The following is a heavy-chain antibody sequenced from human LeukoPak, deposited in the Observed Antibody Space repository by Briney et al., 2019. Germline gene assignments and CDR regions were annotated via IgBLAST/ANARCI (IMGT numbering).Heavy chain of an antibody. V-gene: IGHV5-51*03. J-gene: IGHJ3*01. CDR3: ARRVSSSGFDAFDV. CDR1: GYSFATYW. CDR2: NYPGDSDT. Sequence: KPGESLKISCKGSGYSFATYWIGWVRQMPGKGLEWMGINYPGDSDTTYSPSFQGQVAMSADKSLSTAYLQWSSLKASDAAMYYCARRVSSSGFDAFDVWGQGTMVTVSS. D-gene: IGHD5-12*01.